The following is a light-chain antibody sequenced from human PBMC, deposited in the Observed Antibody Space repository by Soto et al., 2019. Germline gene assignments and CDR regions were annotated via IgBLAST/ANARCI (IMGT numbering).Light chain of an antibody. V-gene: IGKV3-20*01. J-gene: IGKJ1*01. CDR2: GAS. CDR1: QSVASLY. CDR3: QHYGDSSWT. Sequence: TQSLSTLSPSVRDRVTLACRASQSVASLYLAWYQQKLDQAPRLFIFGASSRASGIPDRFSGSGSGADCTLTISRLEPADVHLDDCQHYGDSSWTFGQGTKVDIK.